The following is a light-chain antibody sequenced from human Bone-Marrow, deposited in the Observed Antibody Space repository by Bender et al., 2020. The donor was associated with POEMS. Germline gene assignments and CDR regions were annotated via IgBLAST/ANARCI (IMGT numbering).Light chain of an antibody. CDR2: VNGDGSH. CDR1: SGHSAYD. J-gene: IGLJ3*02. Sequence: QLVVTQSPSASASLGASVKVTCTLSSGHSAYDIAWHQQLPEKGPRFLMKVNGDGSHIKGAEIPDRFSGSSSGAERYLTISSLQSEDEGDYYCQTWGNGHWVFGGGTHLTVL. V-gene: IGLV4-69*01. CDR3: QTWGNGHWV.